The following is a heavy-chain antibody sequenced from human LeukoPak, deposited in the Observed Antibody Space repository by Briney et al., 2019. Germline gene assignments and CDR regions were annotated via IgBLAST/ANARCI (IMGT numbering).Heavy chain of an antibody. J-gene: IGHJ4*02. CDR3: ARLSNSSGWFSLDY. CDR1: GFTFSSYS. V-gene: IGHV3-21*01. CDR2: ISSSSSYI. D-gene: IGHD6-19*01. Sequence: PGGSLRLSCAASGFTFSSYSMNWVRQAPGKGLEWVSSISSSSSYIYYADSVKGRFTTSRDNAKNSLYLQMNSLRAEDTAVYYCARLSNSSGWFSLDYWGQGTLVTVSS.